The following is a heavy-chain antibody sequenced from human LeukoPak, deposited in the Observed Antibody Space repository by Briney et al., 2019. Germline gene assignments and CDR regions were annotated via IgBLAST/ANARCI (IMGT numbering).Heavy chain of an antibody. CDR3: ARGLTAFYNWNRYYYYGMDV. V-gene: IGHV4-34*01. D-gene: IGHD1/OR15-1a*01. Sequence: KPSETLSLTCAVYGGSFSGYYWSWIRQPPGKGLEWIGEINHSGSTNYNPSLKSRVTISVDTSKNQFSLKLSSVTAADTAVYYCARGLTAFYNWNRYYYYGMDVWGQGTTVTVSS. CDR1: GGSFSGYY. CDR2: INHSGST. J-gene: IGHJ6*02.